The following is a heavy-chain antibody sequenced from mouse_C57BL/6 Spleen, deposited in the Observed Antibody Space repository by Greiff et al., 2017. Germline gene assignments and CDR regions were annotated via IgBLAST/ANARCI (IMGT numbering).Heavy chain of an antibody. Sequence: EVMLVESGGDLVRPGGSLKLSCAASGFTFSSYGMSWVRQTPDQRLEWVATISSGGSYTYYPDSVKGRFTISRDNAKNTLYLQMSSLKSEDTAMYYCARHAANWDYWFAYWGQGTLVIVSA. CDR3: ARHAANWDYWFAY. CDR2: ISSGGSYT. V-gene: IGHV5-6*02. CDR1: GFTFSSYG. J-gene: IGHJ3*01. D-gene: IGHD4-1*01.